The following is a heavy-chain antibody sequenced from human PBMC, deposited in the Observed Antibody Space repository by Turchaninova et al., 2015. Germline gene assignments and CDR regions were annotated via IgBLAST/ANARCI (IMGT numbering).Heavy chain of an antibody. CDR1: GGSLSSYY. Sequence: QVQLQESGPGLVQPSETLSLTCTVSGGSLSSYYWSWIRQPPGKGMEWIGYSSYSGTTHYNPPLKSRVPISVHTSKNHFSLKLSAVTAADTAVYYCARHVPGGTRKAFDYWGQGTLVTVSS. CDR3: ARHVPGGTRKAFDY. CDR2: SSYSGTT. J-gene: IGHJ4*02. V-gene: IGHV4-59*08. D-gene: IGHD1-7*01.